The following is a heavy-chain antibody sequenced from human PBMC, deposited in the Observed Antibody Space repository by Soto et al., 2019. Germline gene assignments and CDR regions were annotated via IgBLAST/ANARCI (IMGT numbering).Heavy chain of an antibody. J-gene: IGHJ5*02. CDR2: ITPVFGTA. D-gene: IGHD4-17*01. CDR1: ANTFNSYS. V-gene: IGHV1-69*12. CDR3: ARSLEGTTVTNWFDP. Sequence: VRLVQSGAEVKKPGSSVKVSCKALANTFNSYSLSWLRQAPGQRLEGMGGITPVFGTADYAQSFEDRLTITADDSTSTVYMELSSLRSDDTAVYYCARSLEGTTVTNWFDPWGQGALVTVSS.